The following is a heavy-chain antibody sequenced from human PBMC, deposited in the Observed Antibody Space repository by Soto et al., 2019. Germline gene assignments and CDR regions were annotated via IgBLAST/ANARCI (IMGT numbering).Heavy chain of an antibody. D-gene: IGHD1-26*01. V-gene: IGHV3-64D*06. CDR2: IISNGGKT. CDR1: AFTFSAYT. J-gene: IGHJ4*02. Sequence: GSLSLSCSASAFTFSAYTMHWVRQAPGKGLEYVSPIISNGGKTYYADSVKGRFSISRDNSKNTVYLQMSSLRADDTAVYYCLKVRLGTYYYFYSWSKGARATLS. CDR3: LKVRLGTYYYFYS.